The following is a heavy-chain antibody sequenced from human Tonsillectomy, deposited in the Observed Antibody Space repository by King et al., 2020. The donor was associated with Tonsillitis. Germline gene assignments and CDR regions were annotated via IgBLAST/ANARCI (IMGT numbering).Heavy chain of an antibody. CDR2: FYHSGST. J-gene: IGHJ6*02. Sequence: VQLQESGPGLVKPSETLSLTCTVSGGSISSYYWNWIRQPPGKGLEWIGHFYHSGSTNYNPSLKSRVTISVDTSKNQISLKLSSVTAADTAVYYCARGERYVIYMDVWGHGTTVTVSS. D-gene: IGHD3-9*01. CDR1: GGSISSYY. V-gene: IGHV4-59*01. CDR3: ARGERYVIYMDV.